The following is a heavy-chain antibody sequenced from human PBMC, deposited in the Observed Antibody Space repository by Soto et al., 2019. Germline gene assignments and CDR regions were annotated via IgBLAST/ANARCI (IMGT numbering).Heavy chain of an antibody. D-gene: IGHD3-22*01. V-gene: IGHV4-31*01. CDR1: GGSINSGGYY. CDR2: ISYSGST. Sequence: QVQLQESGPGLVKPSQTLSLTCTISGGSINSGGYYWSWIRQHPGKGLEWIGYISYSGSTYYNPSLKRPVTISVDTSKNQLSLKLSSVTAADTAVYYCATSDYDSSGYYGGFDYWGQGTLVTVSS. J-gene: IGHJ4*02. CDR3: ATSDYDSSGYYGGFDY.